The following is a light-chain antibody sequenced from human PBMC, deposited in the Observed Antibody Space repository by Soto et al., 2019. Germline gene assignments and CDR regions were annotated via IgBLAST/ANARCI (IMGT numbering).Light chain of an antibody. Sequence: QSVLTQPPSASGTPGQRVTISCSGRNANIGNNFVCWYQQLPGTAPKLLIYSNDQRPSGIPDRFSGSKSGTSATLGITGLQAGDEGDYYCATCDSRLRALLFGGATQLTVL. CDR3: ATCDSRLRALL. CDR2: SND. J-gene: IGLJ2*01. V-gene: IGLV1-47*02. CDR1: NANIGNNF.